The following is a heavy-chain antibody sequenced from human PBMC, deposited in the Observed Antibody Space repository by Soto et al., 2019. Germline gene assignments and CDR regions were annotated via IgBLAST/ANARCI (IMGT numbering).Heavy chain of an antibody. D-gene: IGHD2-15*01. V-gene: IGHV4-31*03. Sequence: TLSLTCTVSGDSIDSGTYYWSWTRQHPGKGLEWIGYIYHSGNTYYNPSLKSRVSMSIDTSKNQFSLDRSSVTAADTAVYYCARWELRDFDFWGQGTLVTVSS. CDR1: GDSIDSGTYY. CDR2: IYHSGNT. J-gene: IGHJ4*02. CDR3: ARWELRDFDF.